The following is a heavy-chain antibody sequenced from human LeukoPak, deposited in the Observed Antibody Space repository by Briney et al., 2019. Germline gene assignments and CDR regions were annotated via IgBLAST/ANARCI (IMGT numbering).Heavy chain of an antibody. CDR1: GGSISSGSYY. CDR3: ATDPGDAFDI. Sequence: SQTLSLTCTVSGGSISSGSYYWSWIRQPAGKRLEWIGRIYTSGSTNYNPSLKSRVTISVDTSKNQFSLKLSSVTAADTAVYYCATDPGDAFDIWGQGTMVTVSS. CDR2: IYTSGST. V-gene: IGHV4-61*02. J-gene: IGHJ3*02.